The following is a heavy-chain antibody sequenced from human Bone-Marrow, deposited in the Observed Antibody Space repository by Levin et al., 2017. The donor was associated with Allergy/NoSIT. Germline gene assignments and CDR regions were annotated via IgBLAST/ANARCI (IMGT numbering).Heavy chain of an antibody. V-gene: IGHV3-11*01. J-gene: IGHJ4*02. Sequence: GGSLRLSCAASGFTFSDYYMSWIRQAPGKGLEWVSYISSSGSTIYYADSVKGRFTISRDNAKNSLYLQMNSLRAEDTAVYYCARAPINVVVTAIADYWGQGTLVTVSS. CDR2: ISSSGSTI. CDR3: ARAPINVVVTAIADY. D-gene: IGHD2-21*02. CDR1: GFTFSDYY.